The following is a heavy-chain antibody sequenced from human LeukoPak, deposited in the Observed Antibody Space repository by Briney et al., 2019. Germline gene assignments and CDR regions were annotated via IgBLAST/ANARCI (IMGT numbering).Heavy chain of an antibody. Sequence: HPGGSLRLSCAASGFTFSSYAMSWVRQAPGKGLEWVSAISGSGGSTYYADSVKGRFTISRDNSKNTLYLQMNSLRAEDTAVYYCAKDPISGSPSYPAYFDYWGQGTLVTVSS. CDR2: ISGSGGST. CDR3: AKDPISGSPSYPAYFDY. CDR1: GFTFSSYA. V-gene: IGHV3-23*01. J-gene: IGHJ4*02. D-gene: IGHD1-26*01.